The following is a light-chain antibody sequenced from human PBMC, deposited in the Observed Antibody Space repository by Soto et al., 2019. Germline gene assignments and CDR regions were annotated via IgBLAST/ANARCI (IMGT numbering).Light chain of an antibody. CDR2: YAS. CDR1: QSVSSTY. J-gene: IGKJ1*01. Sequence: EIVLTQSPGTLSLSPGERATLSCRASQSVSSTYLAWYQQKPGQAPMLLIYYASTRAAVIPDRFSGSGSGTDFTLAISSLEAEYFAVYYCHQYDSSPWTFGQGAKVEIK. V-gene: IGKV3-20*01. CDR3: HQYDSSPWT.